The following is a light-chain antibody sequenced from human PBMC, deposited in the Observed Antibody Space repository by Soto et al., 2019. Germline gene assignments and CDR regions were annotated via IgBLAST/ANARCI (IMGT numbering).Light chain of an antibody. CDR2: RNT. J-gene: IGLJ1*01. CDR1: SSNIGAGYD. V-gene: IGLV1-40*01. CDR3: QSYDRSLSGSYV. Sequence: QSVLTQPPSVSGAPGQRVTISCTGSSSNIGAGYDVHWYQQLPGAAPKLLIYRNTNRPSGVPDRFSGSKSGTSASLAITGLQAEDEADYYCQSYDRSLSGSYVFGTGTKLTVL.